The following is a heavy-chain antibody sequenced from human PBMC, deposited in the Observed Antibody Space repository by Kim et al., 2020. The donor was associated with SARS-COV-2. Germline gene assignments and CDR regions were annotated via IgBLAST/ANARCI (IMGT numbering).Heavy chain of an antibody. CDR2: IWYDGSNK. Sequence: GGSLRLSCAASGFTFSSYGMHWVRQAPGKGLEWVAVIWYDGSNKYYADSVKGRFTISRDNSKNTLYLQMNSLRAEDTAVYYCARVNCGGDCLGFPPDYWGQGTLVTVSS. CDR1: GFTFSSYG. J-gene: IGHJ4*02. D-gene: IGHD2-21*02. CDR3: ARVNCGGDCLGFPPDY. V-gene: IGHV3-33*01.